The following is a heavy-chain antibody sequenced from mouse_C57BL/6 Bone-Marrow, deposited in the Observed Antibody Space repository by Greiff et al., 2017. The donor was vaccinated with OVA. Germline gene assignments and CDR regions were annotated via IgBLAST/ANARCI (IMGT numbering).Heavy chain of an antibody. CDR2: IHPNSGST. CDR1: GYTFTSYW. J-gene: IGHJ4*01. CDR3: ARLYSNLYYYAMDY. Sequence: QVQLQQPGAELVKPGASVKLSCKASGYTFTSYWMHWVKQRPGQGLEWIGMIHPNSGSTNYNEKFKSKATLTVDKSSSTAYMQLRSLTSEDSAIYYSARLYSNLYYYAMDYWGQGTSVTVSS. V-gene: IGHV1-64*01. D-gene: IGHD2-5*01.